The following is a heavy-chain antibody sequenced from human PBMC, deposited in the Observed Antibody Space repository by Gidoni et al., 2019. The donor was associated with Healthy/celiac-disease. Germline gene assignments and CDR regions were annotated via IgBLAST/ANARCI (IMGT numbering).Heavy chain of an antibody. CDR2: SYHSGST. Sequence: QVQLQESGPGLVKPSGTLSLTCAVSGGSISSSNWWSWVRQPPGKGLEWIGESYHSGSTNYNPSLKSRVTISVDKSKNQFSLKLSSVTAADTAVYYCARDLWPSSIAARRRFDLWGRGTLVTVSS. V-gene: IGHV4-4*02. CDR3: ARDLWPSSIAARRRFDL. J-gene: IGHJ2*01. CDR1: GGSISSSNW. D-gene: IGHD6-6*01.